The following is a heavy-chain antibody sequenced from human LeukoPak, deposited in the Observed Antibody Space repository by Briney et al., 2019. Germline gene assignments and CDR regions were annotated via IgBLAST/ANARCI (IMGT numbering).Heavy chain of an antibody. V-gene: IGHV4-39*01. Sequence: SETLSLTYTVSGDAISGSSYYWGWIRQPRGKGLEWIGSMYYSGSTFSNPSLRSRVNMSADTSKNQFSLKLSSVTAADTAVYYCARQYYDSTGYYYFDNWGQGTHVTVSS. J-gene: IGHJ4*02. CDR1: GDAISGSSYY. CDR2: MYYSGST. D-gene: IGHD3-22*01. CDR3: ARQYYDSTGYYYFDN.